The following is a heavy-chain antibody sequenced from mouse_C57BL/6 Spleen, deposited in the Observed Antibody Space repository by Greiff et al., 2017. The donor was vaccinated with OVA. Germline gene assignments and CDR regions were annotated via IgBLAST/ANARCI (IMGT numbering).Heavy chain of an antibody. CDR3: TRGLGRGYAMDY. CDR1: GFTFSSYA. J-gene: IGHJ4*01. D-gene: IGHD4-1*01. V-gene: IGHV5-9-1*02. CDR2: ISSGGDYI. Sequence: EVKLMESGEGLVKPGGSLKLSCAASGFTFSSYAMSWVRQTPEKRLEWVAYISSGGDYISYADTVKGRFTISRDNARNTLYLQMSSLKSEDTAMYYCTRGLGRGYAMDYWGQGTSVTVSS.